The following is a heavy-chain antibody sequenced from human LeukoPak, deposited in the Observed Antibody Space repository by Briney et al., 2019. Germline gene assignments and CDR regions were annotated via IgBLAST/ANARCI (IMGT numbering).Heavy chain of an antibody. D-gene: IGHD2-21*02. CDR1: GGSISGYY. CDR2: IHTSRST. Sequence: PSETLSLTCTVWGGSISGYYWSWIRQPAGKGLEWIGRIHTSRSTNSIPSLKSRFTMSVVTSKNQSSLKLSSVTAADTAVYYCARERYCRRDCHTFYYWGQGTLVTVSS. V-gene: IGHV4-4*07. CDR3: ARERYCRRDCHTFYY. J-gene: IGHJ4*02.